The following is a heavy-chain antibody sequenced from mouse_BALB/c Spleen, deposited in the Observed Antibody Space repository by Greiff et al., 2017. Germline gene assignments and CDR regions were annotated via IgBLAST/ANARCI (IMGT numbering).Heavy chain of an antibody. CDR2: IDPANGNT. Sequence: SGAELVKPGASVKLSCTASGFNIKDTYMHWVKQRPEQGLEWIGRIDPANGNTKYDPKFQGKATITADTSSNTAYLQLSSLTSEDTAVYYCARSSIYYDLYAMDYWGQGTSVTVSS. V-gene: IGHV14-3*02. J-gene: IGHJ4*01. CDR1: GFNIKDTY. CDR3: ARSSIYYDLYAMDY. D-gene: IGHD2-4*01.